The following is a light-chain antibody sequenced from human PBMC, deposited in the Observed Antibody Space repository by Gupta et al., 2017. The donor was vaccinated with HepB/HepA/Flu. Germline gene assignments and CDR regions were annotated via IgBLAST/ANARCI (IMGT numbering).Light chain of an antibody. CDR1: KIGNKN. Sequence: SYELTQPHSSSVALGQTARIICGGNKIGNKNVHWYQQKPGQAPILIIYRDGNRPSGIPERYSGSNSGNTATLTISSAQAGDEADFYCQVWDSSTAVFGTGTKVTVL. CDR3: QVWDSSTAV. V-gene: IGLV3-9*01. J-gene: IGLJ1*01. CDR2: RDG.